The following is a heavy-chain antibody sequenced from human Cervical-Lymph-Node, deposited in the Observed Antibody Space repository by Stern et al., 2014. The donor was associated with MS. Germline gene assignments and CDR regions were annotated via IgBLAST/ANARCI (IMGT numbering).Heavy chain of an antibody. CDR3: ARATDL. J-gene: IGHJ5*02. V-gene: IGHV4-59*01. Sequence: QVQPQESGPGLLRPSETLSLTCTVSGASITSYYWSWLRQPPGKGLEWIGYIYYSGTTNYNASLKGRVAISIDTSKTQFSLRLSSVTAADTAVYYCARATDLWGQGTLVTVSS. CDR2: IYYSGTT. CDR1: GASITSYY.